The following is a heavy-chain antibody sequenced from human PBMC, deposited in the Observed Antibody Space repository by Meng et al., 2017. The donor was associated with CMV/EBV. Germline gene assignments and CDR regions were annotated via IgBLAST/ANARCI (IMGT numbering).Heavy chain of an antibody. D-gene: IGHD4-11*01. CDR2: IKQDGSEK. CDR3: AGGGSNYDLVWLDP. J-gene: IGHJ5*02. CDR1: GFTFSSYW. Sequence: GESLKISCAASGFTFSSYWMSWVRQAPGKGLEWVANIKQDGSEKYYVDSVKGRFTISRDNAKNSLYLQMNSLRAEDTAVYYCAGGGSNYDLVWLDPWGQGTLVTVSS. V-gene: IGHV3-7*04.